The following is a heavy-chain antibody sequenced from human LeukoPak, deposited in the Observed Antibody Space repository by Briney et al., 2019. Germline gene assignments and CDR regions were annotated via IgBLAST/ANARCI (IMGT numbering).Heavy chain of an antibody. D-gene: IGHD3-3*01. V-gene: IGHV4-39*01. CDR2: IYYSGST. CDR1: GGSISSSSYY. CDR3: ARLSDFWSPYKRNYYYYMDV. J-gene: IGHJ6*03. Sequence: SETLSLTCTVSGGSISSSSYYWGWIRQPPGKGLEWIGSIYYSGSTYYNPSLESRVTISVDTSKNQFSLKLSSVTAADTAVYYCARLSDFWSPYKRNYYYYMDVWGKGTTVAVSS.